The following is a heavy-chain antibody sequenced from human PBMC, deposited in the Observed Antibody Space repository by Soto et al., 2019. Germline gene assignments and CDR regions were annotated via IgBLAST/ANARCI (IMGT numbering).Heavy chain of an antibody. CDR3: LTWFYGYNSLES. CDR2: NTPNSNDT. CDR1: GYIFTGYF. J-gene: IGHJ5*01. Sequence: ASVKVSCKTSGYIFTGYFIHWLRPTPGQGRKWMGQNTPNSNDTKYRQTCEGRVAFTRDTSSTPTYRDVSDLGSDDTALYYSLTWFYGYNSLESWGQGTLVTVSS. V-gene: IGHV1-2*06. D-gene: IGHD5-12*01.